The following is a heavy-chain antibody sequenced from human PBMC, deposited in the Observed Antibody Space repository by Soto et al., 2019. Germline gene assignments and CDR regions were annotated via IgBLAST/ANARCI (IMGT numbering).Heavy chain of an antibody. V-gene: IGHV6-1*01. J-gene: IGHJ6*02. CDR1: CASVPTNSAA. Sequence: SQSLSLTCALSCASVPTNSAACIWITQSPSRAPHWLRRTYYRSKWYNDYAVSVKSRITINPDTSKNQFSLQLNSVTPEDTAVYYCARVSIPLAAAGTGPYYYGMDVWGQGTTVTVSS. D-gene: IGHD6-13*01. CDR2: TYYRSKWYN. CDR3: ARVSIPLAAAGTGPYYYGMDV.